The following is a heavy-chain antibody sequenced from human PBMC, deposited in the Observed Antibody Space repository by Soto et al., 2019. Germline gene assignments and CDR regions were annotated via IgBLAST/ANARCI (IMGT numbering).Heavy chain of an antibody. CDR1: GYTFTSYD. Sequence: QVQLVQSGAEVKKPGASVKVSCKASGYTFTSYDINWVRQATGQGLEWMGWMNPNSGNTGNAQKFQGRVTMTRNTSINTAYMELSSLRSEDTDVYYCARWPDGYYYYGMDVWGQGTTVTVSS. J-gene: IGHJ6*02. CDR2: MNPNSGNT. V-gene: IGHV1-8*01. CDR3: ARWPDGYYYYGMDV.